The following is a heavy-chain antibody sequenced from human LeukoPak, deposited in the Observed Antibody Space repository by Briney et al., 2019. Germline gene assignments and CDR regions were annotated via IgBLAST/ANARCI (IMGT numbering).Heavy chain of an antibody. CDR2: IIPIFGTA. CDR3: ARGATVPSRRYFDY. Sequence: SVKVSCKASGGTFSSYAISWVRQAPGQGLEWMGGIIPIFGTANYAQKFQGRVTITADKSTSTAYMELSSLRSEDTAVYYCARGATVPSRRYFDYWGREPWSPSPQ. J-gene: IGHJ4*02. CDR1: GGTFSSYA. D-gene: IGHD4-17*01. V-gene: IGHV1-69*06.